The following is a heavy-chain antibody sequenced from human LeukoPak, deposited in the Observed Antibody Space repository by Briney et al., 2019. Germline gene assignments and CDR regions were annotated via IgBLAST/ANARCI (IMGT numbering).Heavy chain of an antibody. D-gene: IGHD1-26*01. CDR3: ARHLLGEAYFMDY. Sequence: GESLKISCKASGYTFASSWIGWVRQMPGKGLEWMGIIYPGDPDTRYSPSFADQVTISADKSINTAYLQWSSLKASDTAMYYCARHLLGEAYFMDYWGQGALVTVSS. J-gene: IGHJ4*02. CDR1: GYTFASSW. V-gene: IGHV5-51*01. CDR2: IYPGDPDT.